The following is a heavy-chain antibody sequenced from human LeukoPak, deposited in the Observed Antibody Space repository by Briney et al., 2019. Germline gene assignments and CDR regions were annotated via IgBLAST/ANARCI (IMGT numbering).Heavy chain of an antibody. CDR3: ARVWLHIDVFDS. D-gene: IGHD5-12*01. CDR1: GGSMMGYY. CDR2: IYDSGTT. V-gene: IGHV4-59*01. Sequence: SETLSLTCTVSGGSMMGYYWSWLRQSPGKGLEWLGYIYDSGTTNYNRSLQSRATISIDISKNQFSLKLSSISAADTAVYYCARVWLHIDVFDSWGQGTLVTVSS. J-gene: IGHJ5*01.